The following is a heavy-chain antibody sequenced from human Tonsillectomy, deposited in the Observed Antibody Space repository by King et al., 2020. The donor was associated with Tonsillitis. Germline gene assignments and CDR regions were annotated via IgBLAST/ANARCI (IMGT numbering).Heavy chain of an antibody. Sequence: QLQESGPGLVKPSETLSLTCTVSGGSISSSSYYRGWIRQPPGKGLEWIGSIYYSGSNYYNPSLKSRVTISVDTSKNQFSLKLSSVTAADTAVYYCARHREYFYEGKDAFDIWGQGTMVTVSS. V-gene: IGHV4-39*01. J-gene: IGHJ3*02. D-gene: IGHD3-22*01. CDR3: ARHREYFYEGKDAFDI. CDR2: IYYSGSN. CDR1: GGSISSSSYY.